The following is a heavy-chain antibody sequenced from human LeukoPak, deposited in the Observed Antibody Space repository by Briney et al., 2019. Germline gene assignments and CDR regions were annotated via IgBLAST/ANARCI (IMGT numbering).Heavy chain of an antibody. CDR1: GYSISSGYY. CDR2: FYQSATK. V-gene: IGHV4-38-2*02. Sequence: PSETLSLTCMVSGYSISSGYYWGWIRQSPGKGLEWIGGFYQSATKYYNPSFQSRVTMSVDTSKNQFSLQLSSVTVSDTAVYYCARGARVAYSSGWGHYFDYWGQGTLVTVSS. CDR3: ARGARVAYSSGWGHYFDY. D-gene: IGHD6-19*01. J-gene: IGHJ4*02.